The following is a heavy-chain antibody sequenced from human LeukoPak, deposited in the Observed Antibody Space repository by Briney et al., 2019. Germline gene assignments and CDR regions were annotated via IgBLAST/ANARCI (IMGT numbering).Heavy chain of an antibody. J-gene: IGHJ4*02. V-gene: IGHV1-24*01. CDR3: ATPINYYDSSGYSY. CDR2: FDPEDGET. CDR1: GYTLTELS. D-gene: IGHD3-22*01. Sequence: ASVKVSCKVSGYTLTELSMHWVRQAPGKGLEWMGGFDPEDGETIYAQKFQGRVTMTEDTSTDTAYMELSSLRSEDTAVYYCATPINYYDSSGYSYWGQGTLVTVSS.